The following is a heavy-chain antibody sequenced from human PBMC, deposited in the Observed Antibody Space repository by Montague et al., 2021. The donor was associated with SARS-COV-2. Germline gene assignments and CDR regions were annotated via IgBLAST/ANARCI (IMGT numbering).Heavy chain of an antibody. Sequence: SETLSLTCTVSGGSISSYYWSWIRKPPGKGLEWIGYIYYSGSTNSNPSLKSRVTISVDTSKNQFSLKLSSVTAADTAVYYCARGSGWMGNAFDIWGQGTMVTVSS. V-gene: IGHV4-59*01. CDR3: ARGSGWMGNAFDI. CDR1: GGSISSYY. J-gene: IGHJ3*02. CDR2: IYYSGST. D-gene: IGHD6-19*01.